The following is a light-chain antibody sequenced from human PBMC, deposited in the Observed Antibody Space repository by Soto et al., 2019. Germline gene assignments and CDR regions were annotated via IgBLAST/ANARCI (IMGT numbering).Light chain of an antibody. V-gene: IGKV3-20*01. J-gene: IGKJ5*01. Sequence: SPGTLSLSPGERATLSCRASQSVSSSYLAWYQQKPGQAPRLLIYGASSRATGIPDRFSGSGSGTDFTLTISRLEPEDFAVYDCQQDGSSHFTFGQGTRLEIK. CDR3: QQDGSSHFT. CDR2: GAS. CDR1: QSVSSSY.